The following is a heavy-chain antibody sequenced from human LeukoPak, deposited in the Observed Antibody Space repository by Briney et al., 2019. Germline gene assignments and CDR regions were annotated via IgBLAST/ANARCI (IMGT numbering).Heavy chain of an antibody. CDR3: AREVPAGDPYRSNYYYYMDV. Sequence: SETLSLTCTVSGGSISSSSYYWGWIRQPPGKGLEWIGSIYYSGGTYYNPSLKSRVTISVDTSKNQFSLKLSSVTAADTAVYYCAREVPAGDPYRSNYYYYMDVWGKGTTVTVSS. CDR1: GGSISSSSYY. CDR2: IYYSGGT. D-gene: IGHD2-2*01. V-gene: IGHV4-39*07. J-gene: IGHJ6*03.